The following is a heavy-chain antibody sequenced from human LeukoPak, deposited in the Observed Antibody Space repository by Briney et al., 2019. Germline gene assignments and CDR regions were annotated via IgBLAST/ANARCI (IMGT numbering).Heavy chain of an antibody. J-gene: IGHJ4*02. CDR2: VHGDGNNI. V-gene: IGHV3-74*01. CDR1: GFPFSSYA. D-gene: IGHD1-26*01. Sequence: AGGSLRLSCAASGFPFSSYAMYWVRHAPGKGLVWVSRVHGDGNNIGYADSVKGRFIIFRDNAKNTLYLQMNSLRPDDTAVYYCARARVGDPTDYWGQGTLVTVSS. CDR3: ARARVGDPTDY.